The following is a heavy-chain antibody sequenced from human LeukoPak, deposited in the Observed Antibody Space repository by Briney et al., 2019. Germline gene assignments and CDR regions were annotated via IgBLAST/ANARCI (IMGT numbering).Heavy chain of an antibody. CDR1: GFTFSTYA. J-gene: IGHJ4*02. V-gene: IGHV3-30-3*01. CDR3: ARDRYSSGWYGDFDC. D-gene: IGHD6-19*01. CDR2: ISDDGSNT. Sequence: GGSLRLSCAASGFTFSTYAVHWVRQAPGKGLEWVAVISDDGSNTYYADSVKDRFIISRDNAKNTVYLQVNSLRAEDTAVYYRARDRYSSGWYGDFDCWGQGTLVTVSS.